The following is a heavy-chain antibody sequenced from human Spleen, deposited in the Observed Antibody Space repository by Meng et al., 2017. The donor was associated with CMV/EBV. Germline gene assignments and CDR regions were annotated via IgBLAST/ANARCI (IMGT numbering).Heavy chain of an antibody. CDR3: ASTYYYDSSGVFDP. Sequence: GESLKISCAASGFTFSSYGMHWVRQAPGKGLEWVAFIRYDGSNKYYADSVKGRFTISRDNSKNTLYLQMNSLRAEDTAVYYCASTYYYDSSGVFDPWGQGTLVTVSS. V-gene: IGHV3-30*02. D-gene: IGHD3-22*01. CDR1: GFTFSSYG. CDR2: IRYDGSNK. J-gene: IGHJ5*02.